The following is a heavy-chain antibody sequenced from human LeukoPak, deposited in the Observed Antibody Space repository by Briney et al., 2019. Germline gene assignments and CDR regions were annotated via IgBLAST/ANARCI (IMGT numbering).Heavy chain of an antibody. J-gene: IGHJ3*02. V-gene: IGHV2-70*11. CDR2: IDWDDDK. Sequence: SGPALVKPTQTLTLTSTFSGFSLSTSGMCVSWIRQPPGKALEWLARIDWDDDKYYSTSLKTRLTISKDTSKNQVVLTMTNMDPLDTATYYCARIRRTTVVTAGAFDIWGQGTMVTVSS. CDR1: GFSLSTSGMC. CDR3: ARIRRTTVVTAGAFDI. D-gene: IGHD4-23*01.